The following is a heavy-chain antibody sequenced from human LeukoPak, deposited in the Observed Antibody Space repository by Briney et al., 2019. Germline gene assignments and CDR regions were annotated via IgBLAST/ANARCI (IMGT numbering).Heavy chain of an antibody. J-gene: IGHJ4*02. D-gene: IGHD3-10*01. V-gene: IGHV1-2*02. CDR1: GYTFTGYY. CDR2: VNPNSGGT. CDR3: ARERVARGENFDY. Sequence: VASVKVSCKASGYTFTGYYMHWVRQAPGQGLEWMGWVNPNSGGTNYAQKFQGRVTMTRDTSISTAYMELRNLRSDDTAVYYCARERVARGENFDYWGQGTLVTVSS.